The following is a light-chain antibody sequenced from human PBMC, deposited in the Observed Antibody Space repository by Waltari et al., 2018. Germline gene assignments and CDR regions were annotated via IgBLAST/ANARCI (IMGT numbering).Light chain of an antibody. V-gene: IGKV1-5*03. J-gene: IGKJ4*01. CDR2: KTS. CDR1: QSFSNW. Sequence: DIQMTQPPSTLSASVGDSVTITCRASQSFSNWLAWYQQKPGKAPKLLIYKTSTLESGVPSRFSGSGSGTEFTLTISSLQPDDFASYYCQQYDSNPLTFGGGTKVEV. CDR3: QQYDSNPLT.